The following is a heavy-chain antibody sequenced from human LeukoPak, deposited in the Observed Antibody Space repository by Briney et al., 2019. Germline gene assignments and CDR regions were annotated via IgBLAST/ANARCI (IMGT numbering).Heavy chain of an antibody. Sequence: ASVKVSCKASGYTFTTYGINWVRQAPGQGLEWMGWISAYNGNTNYAQNLQGRVTLTTNTSASTAYMELRSLRSDDTAVYYCARDLIAARPGWFDPWGQGTLVIVSS. CDR1: GYTFTTYG. J-gene: IGHJ5*02. CDR3: ARDLIAARPGWFDP. CDR2: ISAYNGNT. V-gene: IGHV1-18*01. D-gene: IGHD6-6*01.